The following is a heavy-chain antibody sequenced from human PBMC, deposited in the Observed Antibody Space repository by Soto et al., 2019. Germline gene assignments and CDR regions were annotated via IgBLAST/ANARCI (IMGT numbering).Heavy chain of an antibody. CDR3: ARVPTRTTWVSSEY. CDR2: LYYSGNT. Sequence: QVQLQESGTGLVKPSETLSRACTVSGGSVCSGSYYWSWIWQPPGQGLEWIGYLYYSGNTNYNPSLKSRVTISVDTSKNQFSLKLSFVTAADTVVYYCARVPTRTTWVSSEYWGQGTLVTVSS. CDR1: GGSVCSGSYY. D-gene: IGHD1-7*01. J-gene: IGHJ4*02. V-gene: IGHV4-61*01.